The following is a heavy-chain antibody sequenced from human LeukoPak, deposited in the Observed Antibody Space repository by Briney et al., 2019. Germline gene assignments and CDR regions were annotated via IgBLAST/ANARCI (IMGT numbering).Heavy chain of an antibody. CDR1: GYTFTSYD. CDR2: MSPNSGNT. D-gene: IGHD3-22*01. V-gene: IGHV1-8*01. Sequence: GASVKVSCKASGYTFTSYDINWVRQATGQGLEWMGWMSPNSGNTGYAQKFQGRVTVTRNTSISTAYMELSSLRSEDTAVYYCASLTYYYDSSGYYYDGAFDIWGQGTMVTVSS. CDR3: ASLTYYYDSSGYYYDGAFDI. J-gene: IGHJ3*02.